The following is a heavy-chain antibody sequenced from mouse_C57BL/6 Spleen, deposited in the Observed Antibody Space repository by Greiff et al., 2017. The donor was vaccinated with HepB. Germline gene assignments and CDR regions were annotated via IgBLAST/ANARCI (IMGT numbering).Heavy chain of an antibody. D-gene: IGHD1-1*01. CDR3: ASASSYVRYFDV. Sequence: EVHLVESGGGLVKPGGSLKLSCAASGFTFSDYGMHWVRQAPEKGLEWVAYISSGSSTIYYADTVKGRFTISRDNAKNTLFLQMTSLRSEDTAMYYCASASSYVRYFDVWGTGTTVTVSS. J-gene: IGHJ1*03. CDR2: ISSGSSTI. V-gene: IGHV5-17*01. CDR1: GFTFSDYG.